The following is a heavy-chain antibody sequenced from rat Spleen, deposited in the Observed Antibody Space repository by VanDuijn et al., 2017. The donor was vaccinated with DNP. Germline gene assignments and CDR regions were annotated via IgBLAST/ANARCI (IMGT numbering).Heavy chain of an antibody. CDR1: GFTFNNYW. Sequence: EVQLVESGGDLVQPGRSLKLSCVASGFTFNNYWMTWIRQVPGKGLEWVASITSDGSSTYYRDSVRGRFTISRDIPKSTLYLQMDSLRSEDTATYYCARETARVPMDAWGQGTSVTVSS. V-gene: IGHV5-31*01. CDR3: ARETARVPMDA. D-gene: IGHD1-4*01. J-gene: IGHJ4*01. CDR2: ITSDGSST.